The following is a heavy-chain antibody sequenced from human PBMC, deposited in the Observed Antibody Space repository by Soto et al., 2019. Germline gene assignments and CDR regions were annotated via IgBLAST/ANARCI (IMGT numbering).Heavy chain of an antibody. D-gene: IGHD3-22*01. CDR1: GDSMSEFY. CDR3: SRLHYYGTSAYPYFFDS. Sequence: PSETLSLTCSVSGDSMSEFYWSWIRQSPGKGLEWIGYVHYIGTTKYNPSPKSRVTISEETSKKQSSLNLRSVTAADTAVYYCSRLHYYGTSAYPYFFDSWGKGAPFT. V-gene: IGHV4-59*12. CDR2: VHYIGTT. J-gene: IGHJ4*02.